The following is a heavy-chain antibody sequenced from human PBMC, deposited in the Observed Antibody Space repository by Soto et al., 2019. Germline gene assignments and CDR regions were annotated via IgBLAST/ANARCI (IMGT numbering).Heavy chain of an antibody. CDR1: GFTFDDYA. D-gene: IGHD3-3*01. V-gene: IGHV3-9*01. CDR2: ISWNSGSI. CDR3: AKAITIFGVVILDAFDI. J-gene: IGHJ3*02. Sequence: GGSLRLSCAASGFTFDDYAMHWVRQAPGKGLEWVSGISWNSGSIGYADSVKGRFTISRDNAKNSLYLQMNSLRAEDTALYYCAKAITIFGVVILDAFDIWGQGTMVTVSS.